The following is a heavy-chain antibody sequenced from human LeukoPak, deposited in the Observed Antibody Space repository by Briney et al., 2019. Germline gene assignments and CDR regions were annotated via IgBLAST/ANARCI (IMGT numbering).Heavy chain of an antibody. D-gene: IGHD3-3*01. Sequence: XKASGYTFTSYGISWVRQAPGQGVEWMGWISAYNGNTNYAQKLQGRVTMTTDTSTSTAYMELRSLRSDDTAVYYCARMVTIFGVVPGDYWGQGTLVTVSS. J-gene: IGHJ4*02. CDR1: GYTFTSYG. CDR3: ARMVTIFGVVPGDY. CDR2: ISAYNGNT. V-gene: IGHV1-18*01.